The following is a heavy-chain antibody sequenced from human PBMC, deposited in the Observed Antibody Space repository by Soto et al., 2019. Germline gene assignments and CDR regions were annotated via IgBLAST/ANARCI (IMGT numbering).Heavy chain of an antibody. CDR1: GFTFSSYA. D-gene: IGHD6-19*01. J-gene: IGHJ4*02. CDR3: ARGHSGWYRAPVDY. Sequence: QVQLVESGGGVVQPGRSLRLSCAASGFTFSSYAMHWVRRAPGKGLEWVAVISYDGSNKYYADSVKGRFTISRDNSKNTLYLQMNSLRAEDTAVYYCARGHSGWYRAPVDYWGQGTLVTVSS. CDR2: ISYDGSNK. V-gene: IGHV3-30-3*01.